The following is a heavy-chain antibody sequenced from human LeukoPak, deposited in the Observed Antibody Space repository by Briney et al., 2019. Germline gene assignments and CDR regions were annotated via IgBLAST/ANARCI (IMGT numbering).Heavy chain of an antibody. Sequence: ASVKVSCKASGYTFTSYGISWVRQAPGQGLEWMGWISAYNGNTNYAQKLQGRVTMTTVTSTSTAYMELRSLRSDDTAVYYCARDPRGEAVAVDYYYGMDVWGQGTTVTVSS. D-gene: IGHD6-19*01. CDR3: ARDPRGEAVAVDYYYGMDV. CDR1: GYTFTSYG. V-gene: IGHV1-18*01. J-gene: IGHJ6*02. CDR2: ISAYNGNT.